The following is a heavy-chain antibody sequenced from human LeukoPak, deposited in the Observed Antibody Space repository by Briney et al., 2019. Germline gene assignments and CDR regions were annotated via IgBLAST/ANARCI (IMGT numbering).Heavy chain of an antibody. J-gene: IGHJ6*02. CDR2: ISYDGSNK. CDR3: ARVSAGATPRSYYYGMDV. V-gene: IGHV3-30-3*01. D-gene: IGHD1-26*01. CDR1: GFTFSSYA. Sequence: PGRSLRLSCAASGFTFSSYAMHWVRQAPGKGLEWVAVISYDGSNKYYADSVKGRFTISRDNAKNSLYLQMNSLRAEDTAVYYCARVSAGATPRSYYYGMDVWGQGTTVTVSS.